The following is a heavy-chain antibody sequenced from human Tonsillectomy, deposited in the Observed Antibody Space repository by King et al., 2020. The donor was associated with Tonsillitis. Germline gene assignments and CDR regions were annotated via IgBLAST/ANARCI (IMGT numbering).Heavy chain of an antibody. J-gene: IGHJ4*02. CDR2: VYYRGDT. CDR1: GASISSSSHY. V-gene: IGHV4-39*01. D-gene: IGHD2-15*01. Sequence: QLQESAPGLVKPSETLSLTCTVSGASISSSSHYWGWVRQPPGKDLEWIGSVYYRGDTYYNPSLKRRVTVSVDTSKNHFSRNLSSVTATDTYVYYCARQAFCSSGSCYGGLDSWGQGTLVTVST. CDR3: ARQAFCSSGSCYGGLDS.